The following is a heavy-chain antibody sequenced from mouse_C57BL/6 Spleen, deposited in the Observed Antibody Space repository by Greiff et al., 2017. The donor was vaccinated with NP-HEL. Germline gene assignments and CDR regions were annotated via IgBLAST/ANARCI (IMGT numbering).Heavy chain of an antibody. CDR1: GYTFTSYW. CDR3: ARSDYYGSSYYFDV. J-gene: IGHJ1*03. Sequence: QVQLQQPGAELVRPGSSVKLSCKASGYTFTSYWMDWVKQRPGQGLEWIGNIYPSDSETHYNQKFKDKATLTVDKSSSTAYMQLSSLTSEDSAVYYCARSDYYGSSYYFDVWGTGTTVTVSS. CDR2: IYPSDSET. V-gene: IGHV1-61*01. D-gene: IGHD1-1*01.